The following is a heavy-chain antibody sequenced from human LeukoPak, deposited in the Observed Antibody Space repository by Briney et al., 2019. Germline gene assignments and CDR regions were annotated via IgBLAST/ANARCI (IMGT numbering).Heavy chain of an antibody. J-gene: IGHJ4*02. Sequence: SETLSLTCTVSGGSISSYYWSWIRQPPGKGLEWIGYIYYSGSTNYNPSLKSRVTISVDTSKNQFSLKLTSVTAADTAVYYCARDQTYSGSGIYTYFDYWGQGILVTVSS. CDR3: ARDQTYSGSGIYTYFDY. D-gene: IGHD3-10*01. V-gene: IGHV4-59*12. CDR2: IYYSGST. CDR1: GGSISSYY.